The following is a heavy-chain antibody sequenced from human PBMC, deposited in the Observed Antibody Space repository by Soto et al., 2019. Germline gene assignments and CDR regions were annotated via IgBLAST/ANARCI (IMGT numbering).Heavy chain of an antibody. CDR3: AREGNLEYSSSSSGYYYYYYGIDV. CDR2: IDPSDSYT. D-gene: IGHD6-6*01. V-gene: IGHV5-10-1*01. J-gene: IGHJ6*02. CDR1: GYSFTSYW. Sequence: GESLKISCKGSGYSFTSYWISWVRQMPGKGLEWMGRIDPSDSYTNHSPSFQGHVTISADKSISTAYLQWSSLKASDTAMYYCAREGNLEYSSSSSGYYYYYYGIDVWGQGTTVTVSS.